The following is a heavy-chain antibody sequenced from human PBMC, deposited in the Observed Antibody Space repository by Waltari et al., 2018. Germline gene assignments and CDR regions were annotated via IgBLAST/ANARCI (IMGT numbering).Heavy chain of an antibody. CDR2: INHSGST. CDR1: GGSFSGYY. D-gene: IGHD3-22*01. J-gene: IGHJ4*02. V-gene: IGHV4-34*01. Sequence: QVQLQQWGAGLFKPSETLSLTCAVSGGSFSGYYWSWIRQPPGKGLEWIGEINHSGSTNYNPSLKSRVTISVDTSKNQFSLKLSSVTAADTAVYYCAMDYYDSSGYYYDYWGQGTLVTVSS. CDR3: AMDYYDSSGYYYDY.